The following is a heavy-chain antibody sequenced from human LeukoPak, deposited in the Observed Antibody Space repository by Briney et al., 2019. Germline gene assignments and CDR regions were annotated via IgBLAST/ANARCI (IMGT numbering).Heavy chain of an antibody. Sequence: GGSLRLSRAASGFTFSSYSMSWVRQAPGKGLEWVTVISHDAKSTYHVDSVKGRFTISRDNSKNTLYLQMNSLRAEDTAVYYCAKDGGNYYDTAGNHLMRSYMDVWGKGTTVTVSS. J-gene: IGHJ6*04. V-gene: IGHV3-30*18. D-gene: IGHD3-22*01. CDR1: GFTFSSYS. CDR2: ISHDAKST. CDR3: AKDGGNYYDTAGNHLMRSYMDV.